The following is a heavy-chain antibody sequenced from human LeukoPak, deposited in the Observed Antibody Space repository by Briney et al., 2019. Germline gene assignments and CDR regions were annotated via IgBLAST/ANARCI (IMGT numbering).Heavy chain of an antibody. CDR3: ASTRPTVVKHLAL. CDR1: GGSISSYY. Sequence: SETLSLTCTVSGGSISSYYWSWIRQPPGKGLDWIGYIYYSGSTNYNPSLKSRVTISLDTSKNQFSLKLPSVTAEDTAVYHCASTRPTVVKHLALWGRRTLVTVSS. CDR2: IYYSGST. J-gene: IGHJ2*01. V-gene: IGHV4-59*01. D-gene: IGHD4-23*01.